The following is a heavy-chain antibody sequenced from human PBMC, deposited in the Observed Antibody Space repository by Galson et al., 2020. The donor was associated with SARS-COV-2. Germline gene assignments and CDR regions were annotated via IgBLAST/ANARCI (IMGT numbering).Heavy chain of an antibody. CDR3: ARVETQQLVQDDAFDI. CDR1: GGSISSSNW. J-gene: IGHJ3*02. D-gene: IGHD6-13*01. V-gene: IGHV4-4*02. CDR2: IYHSGST. Sequence: ASETLSLTCAVSGGSISSSNWWSWVRQPPGKGLEWIGEIYHSGSTNYNPSLKSRVTISVDKSKNQFSLKLSSVTAADTAVYYCARVETQQLVQDDAFDIWGQGTMVTVSS.